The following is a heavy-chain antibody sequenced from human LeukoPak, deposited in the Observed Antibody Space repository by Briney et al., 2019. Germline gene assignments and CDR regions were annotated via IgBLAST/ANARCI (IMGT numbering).Heavy chain of an antibody. CDR1: GGSISSYY. CDR3: ARGAMTTTSTFDY. V-gene: IGHV4-59*01. D-gene: IGHD5-24*01. CDR2: IYYSGST. Sequence: SETLSLTCTVSGGSISSYYWSWIRQPPGKGLEWIGYIYYSGSTKYSPSLKSRVTISVDTSTNQFSLKLSSVTAADTAVYYCARGAMTTTSTFDYWGQGTLVTVSS. J-gene: IGHJ4*02.